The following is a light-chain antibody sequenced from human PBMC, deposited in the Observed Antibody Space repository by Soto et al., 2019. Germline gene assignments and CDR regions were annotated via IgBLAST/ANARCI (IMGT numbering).Light chain of an antibody. CDR2: GNN. CDR1: SSNIGRNT. Sequence: QSVLTQPPSASGTPGQRVTISCSGSSSNIGRNTVNWYQQLPGTAPKLLIYGNNQRPSGVPDRFSGSKSGTSASLAISALQSEDEADYYCAAWDDSLNGPVFGGGTKLTVL. J-gene: IGLJ3*02. V-gene: IGLV1-44*01. CDR3: AAWDDSLNGPV.